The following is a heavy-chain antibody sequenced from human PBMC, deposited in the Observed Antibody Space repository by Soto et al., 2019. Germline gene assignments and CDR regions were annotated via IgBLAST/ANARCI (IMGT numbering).Heavy chain of an antibody. J-gene: IGHJ6*03. CDR3: AKVGLGSGDPSHYYYYYIDV. CDR1: GFTFSSYA. CDR2: ISGSGGST. Sequence: GGSLRLSCAASGFTFSSYAMSWVRQAPGKGLGWVSAISGSGGSTYYADSVKGRFTISRDNSKNTLYLQMNSLRAEDTAVYYRAKVGLGSGDPSHYYYYYIDVWGKGTTVTVSS. V-gene: IGHV3-23*01. D-gene: IGHD7-27*01.